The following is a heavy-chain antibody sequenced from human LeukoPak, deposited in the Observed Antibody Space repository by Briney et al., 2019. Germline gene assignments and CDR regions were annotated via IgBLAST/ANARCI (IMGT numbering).Heavy chain of an antibody. Sequence: GGSLRLSYAASGFTVSSNYMSWVRQAPGKGLEWVSVIYSGGSTYYADSVKGRFTISRDNSKNTLYLQMNSLRAEDTAVYYCARVELTGIYDYWGQGTLVTVSS. V-gene: IGHV3-66*02. CDR1: GFTVSSNY. J-gene: IGHJ4*02. CDR2: IYSGGST. D-gene: IGHD1-20*01. CDR3: ARVELTGIYDY.